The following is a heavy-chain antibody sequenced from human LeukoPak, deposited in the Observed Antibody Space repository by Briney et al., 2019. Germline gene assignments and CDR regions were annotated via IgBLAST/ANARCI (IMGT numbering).Heavy chain of an antibody. Sequence: SETLSLTXDVSDYSIRSGYYWGWIRQPPGKRLEWIVSLYHSGSAYYSPSLKSRVTISLDTSNNELSLRLSSVTAADTAIYYCARQNIVVVVAATPGAFDIWGQGTLVTVSS. CDR3: ARQNIVVVVAATPGAFDI. J-gene: IGHJ3*02. CDR2: LYHSGSA. V-gene: IGHV4-38-2*01. CDR1: DYSIRSGYY. D-gene: IGHD2-15*01.